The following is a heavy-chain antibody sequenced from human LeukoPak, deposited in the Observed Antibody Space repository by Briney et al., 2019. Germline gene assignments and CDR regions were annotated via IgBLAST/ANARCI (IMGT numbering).Heavy chain of an antibody. Sequence: PGGSLRLSCAASGFTFSSYSMNWVRQAPGKGLEWVSSISSSSSYIYYADSVKGRFTISRDNAKNSLYLRMNSLRAEDTAVYYCARDADTATKYYFDYWGQGTLVTVSS. D-gene: IGHD5-18*01. J-gene: IGHJ4*02. CDR3: ARDADTATKYYFDY. V-gene: IGHV3-21*01. CDR2: ISSSSSYI. CDR1: GFTFSSYS.